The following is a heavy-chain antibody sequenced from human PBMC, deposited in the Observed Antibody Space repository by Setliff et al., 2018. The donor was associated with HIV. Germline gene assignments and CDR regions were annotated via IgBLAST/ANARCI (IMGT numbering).Heavy chain of an antibody. CDR3: AKDNSYYGSGTYYYSYHMDV. CDR2: VGTSGTI. J-gene: IGHJ6*03. V-gene: IGHV3-13*01. D-gene: IGHD3-10*01. Sequence: GGSLRLSCAASGFTFRNYDMYWVRQATGKGLEWVSAVGTSGTIYYADSVKGRFTISRDNSKNTLYLQVNSLRPEDTAVYYCAKDNSYYGSGTYYYSYHMDVWGKGTTVTVSS. CDR1: GFTFRNYD.